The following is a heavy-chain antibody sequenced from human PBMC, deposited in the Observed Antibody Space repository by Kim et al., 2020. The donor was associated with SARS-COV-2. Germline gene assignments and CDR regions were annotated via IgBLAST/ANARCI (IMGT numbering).Heavy chain of an antibody. CDR1: GFTFSSYA. D-gene: IGHD2-15*01. J-gene: IGHJ4*02. V-gene: IGHV3-30*04. CDR3: ARDGGYCSGGSCPLDY. CDR2: ISYDGRNK. Sequence: GGSLRLSCAASGFTFSSYAMHWVRQAPGKGLEWVAVISYDGRNKYYADSVKGRFTITRDNSKNTLYMQRNSLRAEDTAVYYCARDGGYCSGGSCPLDYWGQGTLVTVSS.